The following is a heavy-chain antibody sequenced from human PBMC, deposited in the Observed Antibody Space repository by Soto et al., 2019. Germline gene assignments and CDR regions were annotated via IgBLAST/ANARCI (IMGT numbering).Heavy chain of an antibody. D-gene: IGHD2-15*01. V-gene: IGHV1-18*01. CDR2: ISAYNGNT. J-gene: IGHJ2*01. CDR3: ASTIAGSPGWYFDL. CDR1: GYTFTSYG. Sequence: QVQLVQSGAEVKKPGASVKVSCKASGYTFTSYGISWVRQAPGQGLEWMGWISAYNGNTNYAQKLQGRVTMTTDTXXSTAYLELRSLRSDDTAVYYCASTIAGSPGWYFDLWGRGTLVTVSS.